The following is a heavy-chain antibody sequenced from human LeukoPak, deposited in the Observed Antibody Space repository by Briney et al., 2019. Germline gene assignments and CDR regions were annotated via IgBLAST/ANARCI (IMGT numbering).Heavy chain of an antibody. CDR1: GGTFSSYA. V-gene: IGHV1-69*05. Sequence: SVKASCKASGGTFSSYAISWVRQAPGQGLEWMGGIIPIFGTANYAQKFQGRVTITTDESTSTAYMELSSLRSEDTAVYYCAIKYCSGGSCYNYYYMDVWGKGTTVTVSS. CDR3: AIKYCSGGSCYNYYYMDV. CDR2: IIPIFGTA. J-gene: IGHJ6*03. D-gene: IGHD2-15*01.